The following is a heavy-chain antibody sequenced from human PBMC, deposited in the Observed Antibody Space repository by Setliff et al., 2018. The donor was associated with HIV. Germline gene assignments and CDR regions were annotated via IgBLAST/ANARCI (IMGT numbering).Heavy chain of an antibody. J-gene: IGHJ4*02. Sequence: ASVKVSCKASGYTFTSYGISWVRQAPGQGLEWMGRIDPNFGGTNYAQKFQGRVSMTRDTSISTAYMELSRLRSDDTAVYYCAREYGTAAADYWGQGTLVTVSS. V-gene: IGHV1-2*06. CDR3: AREYGTAAADY. D-gene: IGHD6-13*01. CDR1: GYTFTSYG. CDR2: IDPNFGGT.